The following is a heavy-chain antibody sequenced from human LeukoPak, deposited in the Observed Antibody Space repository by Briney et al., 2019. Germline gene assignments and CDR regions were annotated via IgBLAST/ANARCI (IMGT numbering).Heavy chain of an antibody. CDR1: GYTFTSYD. CDR3: ARGVGSGYSLDY. Sequence: ASVKVSCKASGYTFTSYDINWVRQATGQGLEWMGWMNPNSGNTGYAQKFRGRVTMTRNTSISTAYMELSSLRSEDTAVYYCARGVGSGYSLDYWGQGTLVTVSS. CDR2: MNPNSGNT. J-gene: IGHJ4*02. V-gene: IGHV1-8*01. D-gene: IGHD3-22*01.